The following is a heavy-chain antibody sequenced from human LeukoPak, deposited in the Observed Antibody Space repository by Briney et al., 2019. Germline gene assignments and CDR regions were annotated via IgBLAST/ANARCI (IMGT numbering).Heavy chain of an antibody. CDR1: GFTFSTYS. CDR2: ISDRSSTI. CDR3: EIASNYVFDY. D-gene: IGHD1-7*01. Sequence: GGSLRLSCAASGFTFSTYSMGWVRQAPGKGLEWVSYISDRSSTIYYPDSVKGRFTISRDNAKNSLYLQMDSLRAEDTAVYYCEIASNYVFDYWGQGTLVTVSS. V-gene: IGHV3-48*01. J-gene: IGHJ4*02.